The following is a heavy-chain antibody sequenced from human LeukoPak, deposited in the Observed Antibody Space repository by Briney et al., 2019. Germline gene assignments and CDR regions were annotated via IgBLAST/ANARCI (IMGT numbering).Heavy chain of an antibody. Sequence: GGSLRLSCAASGFTFGSYAMNWVRQAPGKGLEWVSTISGSGGRTYYADSVKGRFTISRDNSKNTLYLQMNSLRAEDTAVYYCAKRASGSGTSLYYFDYWGQGTLVTVSS. J-gene: IGHJ4*02. CDR1: GFTFGSYA. V-gene: IGHV3-23*01. D-gene: IGHD3-10*01. CDR3: AKRASGSGTSLYYFDY. CDR2: ISGSGGRT.